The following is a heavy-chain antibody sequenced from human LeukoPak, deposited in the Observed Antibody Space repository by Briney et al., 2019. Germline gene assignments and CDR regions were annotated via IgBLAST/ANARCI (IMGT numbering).Heavy chain of an antibody. V-gene: IGHV1-8*01. Sequence: APVKVSCKASGYTFTSYDINWVRQATGQGLEWMGWMNPNSGNTGYAQKFQGRVTMTRNTSISTAYMELSSLRSEDTAVYYCARVVRLASGSYYPRYWGQGTLVTVSS. CDR2: MNPNSGNT. D-gene: IGHD3-10*01. CDR3: ARVVRLASGSYYPRY. J-gene: IGHJ4*02. CDR1: GYTFTSYD.